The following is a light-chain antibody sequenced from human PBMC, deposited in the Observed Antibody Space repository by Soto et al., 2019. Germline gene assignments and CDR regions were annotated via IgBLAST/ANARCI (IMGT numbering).Light chain of an antibody. CDR1: QSVSYY. V-gene: IGKV3-11*01. Sequence: EIVLTQSPGTLSLSPGDRATLSCRASQSVSYYLAWFQQKPGHPPRLLIFDASTRATGIPARFSGSGSGTDFTLTISSLEPEDFAVYYCHQRANWPGTFGQGTKLEI. CDR3: HQRANWPGT. CDR2: DAS. J-gene: IGKJ2*01.